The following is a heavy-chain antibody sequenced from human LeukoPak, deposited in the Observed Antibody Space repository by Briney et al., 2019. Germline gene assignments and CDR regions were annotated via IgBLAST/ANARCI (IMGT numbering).Heavy chain of an antibody. V-gene: IGHV4-39*07. Sequence: SETLSLTCTVSGGSISSSSYYWGWIRQPPGKGLEWIGSIYYSGSTYYNPSLKSRVTIPVDTSKNQFSLKLSSVTAADTAVYYCARDTYGSGTADNTWFDPWGQGTLVTVSS. CDR3: ARDTYGSGTADNTWFDP. CDR2: IYYSGST. CDR1: GGSISSSSYY. D-gene: IGHD3-10*01. J-gene: IGHJ5*02.